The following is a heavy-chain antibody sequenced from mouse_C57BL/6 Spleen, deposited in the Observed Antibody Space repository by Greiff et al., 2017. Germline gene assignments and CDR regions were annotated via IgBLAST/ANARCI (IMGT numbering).Heavy chain of an antibody. CDR2: ISYDGSN. Sequence: EVKLQESGPGLVKPSQSLSLTCSVTGYSITSGYYWNWIRQFPGNKREWMGYISYDGSNNYNPSLKNRISITRDTSKNQFFLKLNSVTTEDTATYYCASGTVVATRAMDYWGQGTSVTVSS. D-gene: IGHD1-1*01. J-gene: IGHJ4*01. CDR1: GYSITSGYY. CDR3: ASGTVVATRAMDY. V-gene: IGHV3-6*01.